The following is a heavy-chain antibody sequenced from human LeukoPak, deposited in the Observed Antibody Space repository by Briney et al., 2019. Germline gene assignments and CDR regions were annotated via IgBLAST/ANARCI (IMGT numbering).Heavy chain of an antibody. CDR2: IYTSGST. Sequence: SETLSLTCTVSGGSISSGSYYWSWIRHPAGKGLEWIGRIYTSGSTNYNPSLKSRVTISVDTSKNQFSLKLSSVTAADTAVYYCASHSSGYYYYFDYWGQGTLVTVSS. CDR1: GGSISSGSYY. D-gene: IGHD3-22*01. CDR3: ASHSSGYYYYFDY. V-gene: IGHV4-61*02. J-gene: IGHJ4*02.